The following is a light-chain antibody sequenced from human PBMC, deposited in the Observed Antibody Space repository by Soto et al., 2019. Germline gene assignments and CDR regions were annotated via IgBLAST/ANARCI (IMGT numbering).Light chain of an antibody. J-gene: IGKJ2*01. CDR1: QSLLDSDDGNTY. V-gene: IGKV2-40*01. CDR2: TLS. Sequence: DIVMTQTPLSLPVTPGEPASISCRSSQSLLDSDDGNTYLDWYLQKPGQSPQLLIYTLSYRASVVXDXFSGSGSGTDFTLKISRVEAEDVGVYYCMQRIEFPWTFGQGTKLEIK. CDR3: MQRIEFPWT.